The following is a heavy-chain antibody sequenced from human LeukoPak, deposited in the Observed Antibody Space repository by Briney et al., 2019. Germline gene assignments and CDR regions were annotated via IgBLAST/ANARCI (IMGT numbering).Heavy chain of an antibody. J-gene: IGHJ6*04. Sequence: GGSLRLSCAASGFSFSTYEMNWVRQAPGKGLEWVSYISSSGSTIYYADSVKGRFTISRDNAKNSLYLQMNSLRAEDTAVYYCAELGITMIGGVWGKGTTVTISS. D-gene: IGHD3-10*02. V-gene: IGHV3-48*03. CDR2: ISSSGSTI. CDR3: AELGITMIGGV. CDR1: GFSFSTYE.